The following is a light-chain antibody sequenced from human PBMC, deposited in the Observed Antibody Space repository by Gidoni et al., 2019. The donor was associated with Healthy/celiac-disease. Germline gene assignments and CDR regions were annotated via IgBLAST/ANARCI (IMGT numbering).Light chain of an antibody. CDR1: QSVSSY. V-gene: IGKV3-11*01. CDR3: QQRSNWPLT. CDR2: DAS. Sequence: EIVLTQSPATLSLSPGETPTLSCRSSQSVSSYVAWYQQKPGQAPRLLIYDASNRATGIPARFSGSGSGTDFTITISSLEPEDFAVYYCQQRSNWPLTFGGGTKVEIK. J-gene: IGKJ4*01.